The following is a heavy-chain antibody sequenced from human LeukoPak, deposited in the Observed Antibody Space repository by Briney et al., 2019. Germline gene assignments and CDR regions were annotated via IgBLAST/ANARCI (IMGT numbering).Heavy chain of an antibody. Sequence: GGSLRLSCAASGSPVSNNYMTWVRQAPGKGLEWVSLIYSGGDTYYADSVKGRFAISRDNSKNTLYLQMNSLRAEDTAMYFCARDYPDCSGGSCHYYFDYWGQGTPVTVSS. D-gene: IGHD2-15*01. CDR2: IYSGGDT. CDR3: ARDYPDCSGGSCHYYFDY. CDR1: GSPVSNNY. V-gene: IGHV3-66*01. J-gene: IGHJ4*02.